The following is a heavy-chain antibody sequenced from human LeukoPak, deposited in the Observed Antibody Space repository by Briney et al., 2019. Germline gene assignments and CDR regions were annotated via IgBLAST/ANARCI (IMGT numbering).Heavy chain of an antibody. V-gene: IGHV3-23*01. Sequence: GGSLRLSCAASGFTFSSYAMSWVRQAPGKGLEWVPAISGSGGSTYYADSVKGRFTISRDNSKNTLYLQMNSLRAEDTAVYYCAKARYSSSSGIDYWGQGTLVTVSS. D-gene: IGHD6-6*01. CDR3: AKARYSSSSGIDY. CDR2: ISGSGGST. J-gene: IGHJ4*02. CDR1: GFTFSSYA.